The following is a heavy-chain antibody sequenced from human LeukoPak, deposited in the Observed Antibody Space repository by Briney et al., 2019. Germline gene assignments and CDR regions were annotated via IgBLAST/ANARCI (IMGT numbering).Heavy chain of an antibody. Sequence: GASVKVSCKASGFTLVSYGLTWVRQAPGQGLEWMGWISSNNGKTNHAQRFQGRVTMTTDTSTSTGYMELRSLRSDDTAVYYCARGGTLVRGVNYPMDVWGQGTTVTVSS. V-gene: IGHV1-18*01. CDR2: ISSNNGKT. CDR3: ARGGTLVRGVNYPMDV. J-gene: IGHJ6*02. D-gene: IGHD3-10*01. CDR1: GFTLVSYG.